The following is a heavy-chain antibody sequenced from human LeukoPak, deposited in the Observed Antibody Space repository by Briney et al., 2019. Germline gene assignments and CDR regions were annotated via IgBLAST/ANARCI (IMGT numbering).Heavy chain of an antibody. Sequence: PGGSLRLSCAASGFTFTDNSMSWVRQAPGKGLEWVSIIRSDGDTYYADSVKGRFTISRDNSKNTLSLQMDSLRAEDTAGYYCVSHSDTLTSYAFDYWGQGTLVTVSS. J-gene: IGHJ4*02. CDR1: GFTFTDNS. CDR3: VSHSDTLTSYAFDY. D-gene: IGHD3-9*01. CDR2: IRSDGDT. V-gene: IGHV3-53*01.